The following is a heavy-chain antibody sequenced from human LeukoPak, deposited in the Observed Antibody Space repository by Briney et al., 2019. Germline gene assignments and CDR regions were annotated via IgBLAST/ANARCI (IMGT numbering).Heavy chain of an antibody. D-gene: IGHD1-26*01. J-gene: IGHJ4*02. V-gene: IGHV4-4*07. CDR3: ARQGYSVSYYFLDY. CDR1: GDFFKNYW. Sequence: SETLSLTCDVSGDFFKNYWWGWVRQPPGKGLEWIGRVYATGSSRFNPSLKSRLSISMETSKNQLSLKLTSVTAADTAVYFCARQGYSVSYYFLDYWSQGTLVAVSS. CDR2: VYATGSS.